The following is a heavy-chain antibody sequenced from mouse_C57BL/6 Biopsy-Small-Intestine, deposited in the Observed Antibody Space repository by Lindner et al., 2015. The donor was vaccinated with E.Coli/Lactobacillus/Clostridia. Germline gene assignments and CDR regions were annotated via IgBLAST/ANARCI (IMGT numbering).Heavy chain of an antibody. V-gene: IGHV1-9*01. CDR3: ARSGAYYYGSTLDY. CDR1: GYTFTGYW. CDR2: ILPGSGST. J-gene: IGHJ2*01. Sequence: VQLQESGAELMKPGASVKLSCKATGYTFTGYWIEWVKQRPGHGLEWIGEILPGSGSTNYNEKFKGKATLTADKSSSTAYMQLSSLTSEDSAVYFCARSGAYYYGSTLDYWGQGTTLTVSS. D-gene: IGHD1-1*01.